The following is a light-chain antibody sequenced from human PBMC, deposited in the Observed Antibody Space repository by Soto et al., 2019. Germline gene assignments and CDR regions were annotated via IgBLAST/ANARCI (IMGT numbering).Light chain of an antibody. V-gene: IGLV2-14*01. CDR1: SSDVGGYNY. CDR2: EVS. J-gene: IGLJ2*01. Sequence: QSALTQPASVSGSPGQSITISCTGTSSDVGGYNYVSWYQQHPGKAPKLMIYEVSNRPSGVSNRFSGSKSGNTASLTISGLQAEDEADYYCISYTSSSTLVVFAGGTKLTVL. CDR3: ISYTSSSTLVV.